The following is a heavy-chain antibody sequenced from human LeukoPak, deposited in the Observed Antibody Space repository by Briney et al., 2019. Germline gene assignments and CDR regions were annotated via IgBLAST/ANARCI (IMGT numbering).Heavy chain of an antibody. D-gene: IGHD3-22*01. V-gene: IGHV3-33*06. CDR1: GFTFSNYG. J-gene: IGHJ5*02. Sequence: GGSLRLSCVASGFTFSNYGMHWVRQAPGKGLEWVALIWYDGSNEKYADSVKGRFTISRDNSKNTLYLQMNSLRAGDTAVYYCAKDSSTRRVVVITTFWFDPWGQGTLVTVSS. CDR2: IWYDGSNE. CDR3: AKDSSTRRVVVITTFWFDP.